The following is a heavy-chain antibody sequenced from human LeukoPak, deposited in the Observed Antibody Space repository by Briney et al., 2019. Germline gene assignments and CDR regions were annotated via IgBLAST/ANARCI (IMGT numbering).Heavy chain of an antibody. CDR1: GYTFTTYY. Sequence: ASVKVSCKASGYTFTTYYIHWVRQAPGQGLEWMGIINPSGGSTTYAQKFQGRVTMTRDTSTSTVYMELSSLRSEDTAVYYCARDWRQLGFDFWGQGTLVTVSS. D-gene: IGHD6-13*01. CDR3: ARDWRQLGFDF. V-gene: IGHV1-46*01. CDR2: INPSGGST. J-gene: IGHJ4*02.